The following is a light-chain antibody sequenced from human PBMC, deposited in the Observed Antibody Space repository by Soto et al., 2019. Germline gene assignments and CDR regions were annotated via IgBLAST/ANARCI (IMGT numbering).Light chain of an antibody. CDR1: QDVSRY. V-gene: IGKV1-9*01. CDR2: GAS. J-gene: IGKJ3*01. CDR3: QQSYNGPFT. Sequence: QLTQSPSSLSASVGDRVTITCRASQDVSRYLAWYQQKAGKAPKLLIYGASTLQSGVPSRFSGFGSGTEFTLTISSLQPEDFATYYCQQSYNGPFTFGPGTKVDL.